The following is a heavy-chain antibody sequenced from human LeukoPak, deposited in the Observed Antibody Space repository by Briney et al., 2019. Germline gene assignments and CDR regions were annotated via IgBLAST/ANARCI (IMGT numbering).Heavy chain of an antibody. Sequence: ASETLSLTCTVSGGSISSYYWSWIRQPPGKGLEWIGYIYYTGSTNYNPSLKSRVTISVDTSKNQFSLKLSSVTAADTAVYYCARHRPLYSSSWFYYYYYYMDVWGKGTTVTISS. J-gene: IGHJ6*03. D-gene: IGHD6-13*01. CDR1: GGSISSYY. CDR3: ARHRPLYSSSWFYYYYYYMDV. CDR2: IYYTGST. V-gene: IGHV4-59*08.